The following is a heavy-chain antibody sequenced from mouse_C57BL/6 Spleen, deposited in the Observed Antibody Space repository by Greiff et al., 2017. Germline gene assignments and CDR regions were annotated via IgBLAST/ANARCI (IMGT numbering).Heavy chain of an antibody. Sequence: EVKLEESGGGLVQPGGSMKISCVASGFNFSNYWMNWVRQSPEKGLEWVAQIRLKSDNYATNYAESVKGRFTISRDDSKSSVYLQMNNLRAEDTGIYFFPLFYYYGSSYDFDVWGTGTTVTVSS. V-gene: IGHV6-3*01. J-gene: IGHJ1*03. CDR1: GFNFSNYW. D-gene: IGHD1-1*01. CDR3: PLFYYYGSSYDFDV. CDR2: IRLKSDNYAT.